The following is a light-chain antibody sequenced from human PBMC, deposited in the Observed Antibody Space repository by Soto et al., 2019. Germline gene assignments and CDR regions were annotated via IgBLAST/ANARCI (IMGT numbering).Light chain of an antibody. CDR3: QQFSSYPLT. Sequence: EIVVTQSPATLSLSPGEGATVSCRASQSVSSHLAWYQQKRGQAPRLLIYDASSRASGIPARFSGRGSGTDFTLTISRLEPEDFAVYYCQQFSSYPLTFGGGTKVDI. CDR2: DAS. CDR1: QSVSSH. J-gene: IGKJ4*01. V-gene: IGKV3-11*01.